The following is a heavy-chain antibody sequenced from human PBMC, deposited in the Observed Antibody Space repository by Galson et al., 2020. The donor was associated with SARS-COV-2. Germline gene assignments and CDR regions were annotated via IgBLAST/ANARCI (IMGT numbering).Heavy chain of an antibody. CDR2: IYYSGST. J-gene: IGHJ4*02. D-gene: IGHD3-16*01. V-gene: IGHV4-31*03. Sequence: SETLSLTCTVSGGSISSGGYYWSWIRQHPGKGLEWIGYIYYSGSTYYNPSLKSRVTISVDTSKNQFSLKLSSVTAADTAVYYCAKEGGNSWYFEYWAQGTLVTVSS. CDR1: GGSISSGGYY. CDR3: AKEGGNSWYFEY.